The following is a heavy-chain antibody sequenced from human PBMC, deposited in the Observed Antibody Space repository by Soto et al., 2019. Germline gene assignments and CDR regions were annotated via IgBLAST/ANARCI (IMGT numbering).Heavy chain of an antibody. V-gene: IGHV4-39*01. CDR3: AMHSLGLGELYKLGGWFDP. CDR2: IYYSGST. Sequence: SETLSLTCTVSGGSISSSSYYWGWIRQPPGKGLEWIGSIYYSGSTYYNPSLKSRVTISVDTSKNQFSLKLSSVTAADTAVYYCAMHSLGLGELYKLGGWFDPWGQGTLVTVSS. D-gene: IGHD3-10*01. CDR1: GGSISSSSYY. J-gene: IGHJ5*02.